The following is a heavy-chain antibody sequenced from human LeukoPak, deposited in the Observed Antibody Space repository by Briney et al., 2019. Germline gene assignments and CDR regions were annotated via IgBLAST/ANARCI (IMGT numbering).Heavy chain of an antibody. CDR3: AKVRYYYDSSGYRYFDY. J-gene: IGHJ4*02. D-gene: IGHD3-22*01. V-gene: IGHV3-23*01. CDR1: GFTFSSYA. Sequence: GGSLRLSCAASGFTFSSYAMHWVRQAPGKGLEWVSVISGSGGTTYYTDSVKGRFTTSRDNSKNTLYLQMNSLRAEDTAVYYCAKVRYYYDSSGYRYFDYWGQGTLVTVSS. CDR2: ISGSGGTT.